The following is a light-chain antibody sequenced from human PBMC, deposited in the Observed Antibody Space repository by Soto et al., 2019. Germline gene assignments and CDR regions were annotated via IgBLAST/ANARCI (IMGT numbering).Light chain of an antibody. J-gene: IGLJ1*01. CDR2: NNN. Sequence: QSVLTQPPSTSGTPGQRVTISCSGSSSNIGSNTVSWCQQLPGTAPKPLIYNNNQRPSGVPDRFSGSKSGTSASLPISGLQSEDEADYYCAAWDDSLIGYVFGTGTKVTVL. CDR3: AAWDDSLIGYV. V-gene: IGLV1-44*01. CDR1: SSNIGSNT.